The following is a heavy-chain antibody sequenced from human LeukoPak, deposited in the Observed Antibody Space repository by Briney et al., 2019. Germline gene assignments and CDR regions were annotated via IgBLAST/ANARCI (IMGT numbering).Heavy chain of an antibody. D-gene: IGHD2-8*01. CDR2: INHSGST. CDR1: GGSFSGYY. V-gene: IGHV4-34*01. CDR3: ARPKGLMKRAPFDE. J-gene: IGHJ4*02. Sequence: SETLSLTCAVYGGSFSGYYWSWIRQPPGKGLEWIGEINHSGSTNYNPSLTSRVTISVDTSKNQFSLKLSSVTAADTAVYYCARPKGLMKRAPFDEWGQGTLVTVSS.